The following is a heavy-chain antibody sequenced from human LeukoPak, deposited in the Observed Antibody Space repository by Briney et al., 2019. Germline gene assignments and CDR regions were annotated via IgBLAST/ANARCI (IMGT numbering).Heavy chain of an antibody. J-gene: IGHJ4*02. V-gene: IGHV3-73*01. CDR3: TRRDSSVYYFDY. Sequence: GGSLRLSCVASGFTFSGSAMHWVRQASGKGLEWLGRIRSKANTYATAYAASVKGRFTISRDDSNNTAYLQMNSLKTEDTAVYYCTRRDSSVYYFDYWGQGTLVTVSS. D-gene: IGHD6-19*01. CDR1: GFTFSGSA. CDR2: IRSKANTYAT.